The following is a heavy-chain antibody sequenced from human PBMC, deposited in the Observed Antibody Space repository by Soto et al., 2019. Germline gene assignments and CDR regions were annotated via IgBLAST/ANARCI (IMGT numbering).Heavy chain of an antibody. CDR1: GGTFGSYA. D-gene: IGHD2-21*02. Sequence: ASVKVSCKASGGTFGSYASRWVRQAPGQGLEWMGEIIPIFGTANYAQKFQGRVTITADESASTAYMELSSLRSEDTAVYYCARSIVVVTALDYWGQGTLLTVSS. CDR2: IIPIFGTA. CDR3: ARSIVVVTALDY. J-gene: IGHJ4*02. V-gene: IGHV1-69*13.